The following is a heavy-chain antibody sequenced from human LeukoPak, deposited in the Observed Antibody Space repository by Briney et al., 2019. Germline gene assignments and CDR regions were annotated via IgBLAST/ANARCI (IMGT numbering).Heavy chain of an antibody. CDR3: ERGSDGNFGWTIDY. D-gene: IGHD3-10*01. V-gene: IGHV3-33*01. J-gene: IGHJ4*02. CDR2: IWYDGSNK. Sequence: GRSLRLSCAASGFTISSYGMHWVRQPPGRGLEWVAVIWYDGSNKYNADSVKGRFTMSRDNSKITLYLQMNSLRAEDTAVYYCERGSDGNFGWTIDYWGQGTLVTVSS. CDR1: GFTISSYG.